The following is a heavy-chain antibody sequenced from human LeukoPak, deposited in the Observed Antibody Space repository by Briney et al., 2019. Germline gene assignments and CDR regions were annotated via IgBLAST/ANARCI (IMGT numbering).Heavy chain of an antibody. D-gene: IGHD3-10*01. Sequence: ASVKVSCKASGYTFTSCGISWVRQAPGQGLEWMGWISAYNGNTNYAQKLQGRVTMTTNTSTSTAYMELRSLRSDDTAVYYCARDLWFVELLSPFDYWGQGTLVTVSS. CDR3: ARDLWFVELLSPFDY. CDR2: ISAYNGNT. V-gene: IGHV1-18*01. J-gene: IGHJ4*02. CDR1: GYTFTSCG.